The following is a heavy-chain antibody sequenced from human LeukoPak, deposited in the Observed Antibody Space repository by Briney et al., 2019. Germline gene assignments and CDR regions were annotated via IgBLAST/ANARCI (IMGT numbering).Heavy chain of an antibody. Sequence: SETLSLTCTVSGGSISSYYWSWIRQPPGKGLEWIGFIYYSGSSNYNPSLESRVTMSLGTSKNQFSLNLSSVTAADTAVYYCARSAANQLPLYWGQGTLVTVSS. J-gene: IGHJ4*02. D-gene: IGHD2-2*01. CDR3: ARSAANQLPLY. CDR1: GGSISSYY. V-gene: IGHV4-59*01. CDR2: IYYSGSS.